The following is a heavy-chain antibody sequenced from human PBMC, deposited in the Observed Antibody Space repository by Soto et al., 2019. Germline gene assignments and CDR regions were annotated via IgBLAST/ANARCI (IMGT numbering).Heavy chain of an antibody. V-gene: IGHV4-59*08. CDR3: ARVIGYRGLEAIGY. J-gene: IGHJ4*02. D-gene: IGHD5-12*01. Sequence: IRSQTCPVFSDSISTYSWSYFRQPPGKGLEWIGYIYYSGTTSYNPSLKSRVTISVDTSKNQFSLKLTSVTAADTAVYYCARVIGYRGLEAIGYWGQGTLVTVSS. CDR1: SDSISTYS. CDR2: IYYSGTT.